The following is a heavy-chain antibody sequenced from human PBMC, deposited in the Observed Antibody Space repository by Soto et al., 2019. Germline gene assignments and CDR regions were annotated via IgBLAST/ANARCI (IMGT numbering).Heavy chain of an antibody. CDR3: AAGYLYQTYFDF. CDR1: GXTFSDYY. J-gene: IGHJ4*02. Sequence: GSLRLSCAASGXTFSDYYMSWIRQAPGKGLEWISYITSSGTTIYYAASVKGRFTISGDKAKNSLYLEMDSLRAEDTAVYYCAAGYLYQTYFDFWGQGTLVTVSS. V-gene: IGHV3-11*01. D-gene: IGHD5-18*01. CDR2: ITSSGTTI.